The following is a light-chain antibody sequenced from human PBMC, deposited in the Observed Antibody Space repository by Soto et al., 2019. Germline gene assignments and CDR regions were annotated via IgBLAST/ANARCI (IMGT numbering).Light chain of an antibody. Sequence: DIQMTQSPSSLSASVGDRVTITCQASQDISNYLNWYQQKPGKAPKLLIYDASNLETGVPSRFSGSGSGTDFTFTISSLHPEDIKIYYCQPYNNLSPFTFGPGTKLDIK. CDR1: QDISNY. CDR3: QPYNNLSPFT. J-gene: IGKJ3*01. V-gene: IGKV1-33*01. CDR2: DAS.